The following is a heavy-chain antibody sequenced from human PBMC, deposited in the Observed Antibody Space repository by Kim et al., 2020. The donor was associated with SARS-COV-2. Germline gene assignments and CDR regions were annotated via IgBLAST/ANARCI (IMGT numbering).Heavy chain of an antibody. D-gene: IGHD3-22*01. CDR3: ARDRFASITMIVGI. J-gene: IGHJ3*02. CDR1: GFTFSSYS. V-gene: IGHV3-21*01. CDR2: ISSSSSYI. Sequence: GGSLRLSCAASGFTFSSYSMNWVRQAPGKGLEWVSSISSSSSYIYYADSVKGRFTISRDNAKNSLYLQMNSLRAEDTAVYYCARDRFASITMIVGIWGQGTMVTVSS.